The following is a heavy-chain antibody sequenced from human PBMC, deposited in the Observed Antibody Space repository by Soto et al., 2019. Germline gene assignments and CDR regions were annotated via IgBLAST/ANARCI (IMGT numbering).Heavy chain of an antibody. Sequence: QVQLVQSGAEVKKPGSSVKVSCKASGGTLSSYAISWVRQAPGQGLEWMGGIIPIFGTAHYAQKFQGRVTITADESTSTACMELSSLRSEDTAVYYCARGGYSSSWYRFDPWGQGTLVTVSS. CDR2: IIPIFGTA. V-gene: IGHV1-69*01. D-gene: IGHD6-13*01. CDR3: ARGGYSSSWYRFDP. CDR1: GGTLSSYA. J-gene: IGHJ5*02.